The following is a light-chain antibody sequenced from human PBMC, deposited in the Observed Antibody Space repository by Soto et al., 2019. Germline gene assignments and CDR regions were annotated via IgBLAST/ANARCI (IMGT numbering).Light chain of an antibody. CDR3: QQYNNWSPWT. CDR2: GAS. CDR1: QSISSN. J-gene: IGKJ1*01. Sequence: EVVMTQSPATLSVSPGERATLSCRASQSISSNLAWYQQKPGQPPRLLICGASTRATGIPARFGGGGSGTEFTLPISSLQSEDFGVYYCQQYNNWSPWTFGQGTKVEIK. V-gene: IGKV3-15*01.